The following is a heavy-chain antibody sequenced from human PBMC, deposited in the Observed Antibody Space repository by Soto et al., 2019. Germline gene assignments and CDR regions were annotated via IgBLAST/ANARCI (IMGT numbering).Heavy chain of an antibody. CDR2: IYHSGST. CDR1: GGSISSGGYS. V-gene: IGHV4-30-2*01. D-gene: IGHD3-3*01. J-gene: IGHJ6*02. Sequence: SETLSLTCAVSGGSISSGGYSWSWIRQPPGKGLEWIGYIYHSGSTYYNPSLKSRVTISVNRSNNQFSRKLSSVTAADTAVYYCGRGIQIFGVADGMDVWGQGTTVPVSS. CDR3: GRGIQIFGVADGMDV.